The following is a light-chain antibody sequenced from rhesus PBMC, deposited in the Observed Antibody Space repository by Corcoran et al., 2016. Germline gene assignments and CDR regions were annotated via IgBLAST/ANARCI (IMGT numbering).Light chain of an antibody. Sequence: DLQMTQSPSSLSASVGDRVTITCRASETVNNYLHWYQQKQGKVPERLIYKASTLQCGVPSSTCGSGCRTSCTHTISSLQPEDFATYYGQHRYGPPFTFCPRTKLDIK. V-gene: IGKV1-74*01. J-gene: IGKJ3*01. CDR1: ETVNNY. CDR2: KAS. CDR3: QHRYGPPFT.